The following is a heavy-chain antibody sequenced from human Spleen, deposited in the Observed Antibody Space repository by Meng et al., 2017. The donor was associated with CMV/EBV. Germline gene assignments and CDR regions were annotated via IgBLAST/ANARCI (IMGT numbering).Heavy chain of an antibody. CDR2: IYSAGNT. D-gene: IGHD2-2*01. Sequence: GESLKIPCAASGFTVETHYMSWVRQAPGKGLEWVSDIYSAGNTYYADSVKGRFTISRDNSKNTLNLQMNSLRVEDTAVYYCARDLVVPAAIQYYYHNYGMDVWGQGTTVTVSS. CDR3: ARDLVVPAAIQYYYHNYGMDV. V-gene: IGHV3-66*02. CDR1: GFTVETHY. J-gene: IGHJ6*02.